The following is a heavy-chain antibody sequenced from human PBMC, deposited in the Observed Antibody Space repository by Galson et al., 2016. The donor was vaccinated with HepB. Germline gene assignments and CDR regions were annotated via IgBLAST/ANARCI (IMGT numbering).Heavy chain of an antibody. Sequence: SLRLSCAASGFTFSSYWMHWVRQAPGKGLEWVAVIWHDGNNKYYADSVKGRFTIARDNSQSTLYLQMNSLRAEDTAVYYCAREGGQWLERFDYWGQGTPVTVSS. D-gene: IGHD6-19*01. CDR1: GFTFSSYW. J-gene: IGHJ4*02. V-gene: IGHV3-33*08. CDR3: AREGGQWLERFDY. CDR2: IWHDGNNK.